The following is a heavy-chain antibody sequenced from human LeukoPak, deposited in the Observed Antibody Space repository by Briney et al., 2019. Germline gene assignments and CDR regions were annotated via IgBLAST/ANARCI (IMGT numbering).Heavy chain of an antibody. V-gene: IGHV3-7*01. D-gene: IGHD3-3*01. J-gene: IGHJ4*02. CDR1: GFSFSNYW. Sequence: GGSLRLSCAASGFSFSNYWMSWVRQAPGKGLEWVANMNQGGSERYYVDSVKGRFTISRDNVKNSLYLQMDSLRAEDTAVYYCARGGYEYFDYWGQGTLVPVSS. CDR3: ARGGYEYFDY. CDR2: MNQGGSER.